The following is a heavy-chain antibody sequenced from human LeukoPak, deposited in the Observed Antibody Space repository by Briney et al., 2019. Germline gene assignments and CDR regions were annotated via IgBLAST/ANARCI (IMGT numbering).Heavy chain of an antibody. CDR2: IWYDGSNK. V-gene: IGHV3-33*01. CDR1: GFTFSSYG. CDR3: ARELRHYYYYYYGMDV. D-gene: IGHD3-16*01. Sequence: GGSLRLFCAASGFTFSSYGMHWVRQAPGKGLEWVAVIWYDGSNKYYADSVKGRFTISRDNSKNTLYLQMNSLRAEDTAVYYCARELRHYYYYYYGMDVWGQGTTVTVSS. J-gene: IGHJ6*02.